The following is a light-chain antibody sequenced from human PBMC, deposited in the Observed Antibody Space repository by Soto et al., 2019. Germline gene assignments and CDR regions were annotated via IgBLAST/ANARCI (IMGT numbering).Light chain of an antibody. CDR2: EVY. CDR1: SSDVGGYNF. CDR3: TSYAGSNNLVV. Sequence: QSALTQPPSASGSPGQSVTISCTGTSSDVGGYNFVSWYQHHPGRAPQALIYEVYKRPSGVPARFSGSKSGNTASLTVSGLQSEDEADYYCTSYAGSNNLVVFGGGTQLTVL. V-gene: IGLV2-8*01. J-gene: IGLJ3*02.